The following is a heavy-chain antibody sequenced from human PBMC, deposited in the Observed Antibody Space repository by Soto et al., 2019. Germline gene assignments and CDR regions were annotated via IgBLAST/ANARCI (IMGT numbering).Heavy chain of an antibody. CDR2: ISWNRGSI. V-gene: IGHV3-9*01. D-gene: IGHD1-26*01. J-gene: IGHJ3*02. Sequence: EVQLVESGGGLVQPGRSLRLSCAASGFTFDDYAMHWVRQAPGKGLEWVSGISWNRGSIGYADSVKGRFTISRDNAKNSLYLQMSSLRAEDTAMYYCAKCMAGRGTDAFDIWGQVKMVTVSS. CDR1: GFTFDDYA. CDR3: AKCMAGRGTDAFDI.